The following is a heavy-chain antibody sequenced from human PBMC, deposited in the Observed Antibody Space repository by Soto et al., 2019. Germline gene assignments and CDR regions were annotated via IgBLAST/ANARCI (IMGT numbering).Heavy chain of an antibody. CDR1: GGSISGYG. J-gene: IGHJ6*02. V-gene: IGHV4-4*07. CDR3: ARDGSDSYGLDV. D-gene: IGHD3-10*01. CDR2: IYDGGNT. Sequence: PSETRGRAWTVSGGSISGYGWSWIRQSAGKGLEWIGRIYDGGNTQYNPSLKSRVTMSADTPKNQFSLRLNSVTAADTAVYYCARDGSDSYGLDVWGQGTTVTVSS.